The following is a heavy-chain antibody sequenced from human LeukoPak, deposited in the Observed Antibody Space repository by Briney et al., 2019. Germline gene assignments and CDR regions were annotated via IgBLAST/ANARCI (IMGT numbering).Heavy chain of an antibody. CDR1: GFSFNTYW. V-gene: IGHV3-74*01. Sequence: TGGSLRLSCAASGFSFNTYWMYWVRQVPEKGLVWVSRIKTDGSSTSYADSVKGRFTFSRDNAKNTLYPQMNSLRAEDTAVYYCTTLYSGAMDYWGQGTLVTVSS. CDR3: TTLYSGAMDY. J-gene: IGHJ4*02. D-gene: IGHD1-26*01. CDR2: IKTDGSST.